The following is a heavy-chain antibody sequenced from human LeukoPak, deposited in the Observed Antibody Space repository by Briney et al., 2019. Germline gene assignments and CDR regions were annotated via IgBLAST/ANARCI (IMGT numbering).Heavy chain of an antibody. J-gene: IGHJ5*02. CDR1: GYTLTEIP. Sequence: ASVKVSCKVSGYTLTEIPIHWVRRAPGKGLEWLGGFDPEYGETVYAQKLLGRVTMTEDTSTDTAYMELSSLRSEDTAVYYCAAAPSRYTNSWRNWLDPWGQGTLVTVTS. CDR3: AAAPSRYTNSWRNWLDP. D-gene: IGHD6-13*01. V-gene: IGHV1-24*01. CDR2: FDPEYGET.